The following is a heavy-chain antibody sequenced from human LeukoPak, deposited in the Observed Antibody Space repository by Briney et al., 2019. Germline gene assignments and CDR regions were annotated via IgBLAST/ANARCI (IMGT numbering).Heavy chain of an antibody. Sequence: PGGSLRLSCAASGFTFSQFGMHWVRQAPGKGLEWVAIIWYDGSEKFYGDSAKGRFTISRDNSKNTLYLQMNSLRAEDTAVYYCARDRGTTSSAGYYFDYWGQGTLVTVSS. CDR2: IWYDGSEK. CDR1: GFTFSQFG. D-gene: IGHD6-6*01. J-gene: IGHJ4*02. CDR3: ARDRGTTSSAGYYFDY. V-gene: IGHV3-33*08.